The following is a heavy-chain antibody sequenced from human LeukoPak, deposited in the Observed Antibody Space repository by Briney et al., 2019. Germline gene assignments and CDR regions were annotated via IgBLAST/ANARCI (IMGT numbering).Heavy chain of an antibody. CDR3: ARGAGLRYGSDY. J-gene: IGHJ4*02. Sequence: GGSLRLSCAASGFILSNYWMSWVRQAPGKGREWVTNRKSDRSEINYVDSVKGRFTISRDNAKNSLYLQMNSLRAEDTAVYYCARGAGLRYGSDYWGQGTLVTVFS. CDR1: GFILSNYW. D-gene: IGHD3-9*01. CDR2: RKSDRSEI. V-gene: IGHV3-7*03.